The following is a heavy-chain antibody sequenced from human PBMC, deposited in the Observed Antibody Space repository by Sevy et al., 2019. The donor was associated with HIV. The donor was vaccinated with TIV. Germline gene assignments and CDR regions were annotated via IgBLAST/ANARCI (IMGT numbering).Heavy chain of an antibody. CDR2: IKKDGSDK. V-gene: IGHV3-7*01. D-gene: IGHD3-16*01. CDR3: AQEGIGGFDS. J-gene: IGHJ4*02. CDR1: GFSFSGYW. Sequence: GESLKIACAASGFSFSGYWMNWVRQAPGKGLEWVANIKKDGSDKNYVESVKGRFTISRDNAKSSLYLELNSLRDEDTAVYYCAQEGIGGFDSWGQGTLVTVSS.